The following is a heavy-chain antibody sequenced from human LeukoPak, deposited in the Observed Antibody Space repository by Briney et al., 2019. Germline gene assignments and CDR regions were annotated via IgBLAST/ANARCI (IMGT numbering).Heavy chain of an antibody. D-gene: IGHD5-24*01. CDR2: IYYSGST. J-gene: IGHJ4*02. CDR3: ARRDGYNSYYFDY. Sequence: SETLSLTCTVSGGSISSYYWSWIRQPPGKGLEWIGYIYYSGSTNYNPSLKSRVTISVDTSKNQFSLKLSSVTAADTAVYYCARRDGYNSYYFDYWGQGTLVTVSS. V-gene: IGHV4-59*01. CDR1: GGSISSYY.